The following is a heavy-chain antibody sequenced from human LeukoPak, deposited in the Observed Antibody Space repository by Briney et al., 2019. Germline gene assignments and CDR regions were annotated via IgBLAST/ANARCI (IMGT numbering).Heavy chain of an antibody. D-gene: IGHD3-22*01. V-gene: IGHV4-34*01. CDR1: GGSFSGYY. Sequence: SETLSLTCAVYGGSFSGYYWSWIRQPPGKGLEWIGEINHSGSTNYNPSLKSRVTISVDTSKNQFSLKLSSVTAADTAVYYCARGRKERGITMIVVVTKARGAFDIWGQGTMVTVSS. J-gene: IGHJ3*02. CDR3: ARGRKERGITMIVVVTKARGAFDI. CDR2: INHSGST.